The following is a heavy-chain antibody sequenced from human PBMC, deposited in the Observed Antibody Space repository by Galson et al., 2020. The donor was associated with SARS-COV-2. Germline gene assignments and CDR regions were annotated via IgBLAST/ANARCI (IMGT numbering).Heavy chain of an antibody. CDR1: GITFSSYW. Sequence: GESLKISFAASGITFSSYWMSWVRQAPGKGLEWVANIKEDGSEINYVDSVQDRFTISRDNAKNSLYLQMNALRTEDTAVYYCARHSSSWYAAIQYFDPWGQGTLVTVSS. D-gene: IGHD6-13*01. V-gene: IGHV3-7*01. CDR2: IKEDGSEI. CDR3: ARHSSSWYAAIQYFDP. J-gene: IGHJ5*02.